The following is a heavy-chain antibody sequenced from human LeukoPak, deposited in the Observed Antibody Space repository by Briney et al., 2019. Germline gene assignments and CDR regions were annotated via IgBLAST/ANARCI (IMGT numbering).Heavy chain of an antibody. CDR2: VSSSSSYI. J-gene: IGHJ6*04. D-gene: IGHD7-27*01. CDR1: GFTFSSYA. Sequence: GGSLRLSCAASGFTFSSYAMSWVRQAPGKGLEWVSSVSSSSSYIYYADSVKGRFTISRDNAKNSLYLQMNSLRAEDTAVYYCARALTGDGYYYGMDVWGKGTTVTVSS. V-gene: IGHV3-21*01. CDR3: ARALTGDGYYYGMDV.